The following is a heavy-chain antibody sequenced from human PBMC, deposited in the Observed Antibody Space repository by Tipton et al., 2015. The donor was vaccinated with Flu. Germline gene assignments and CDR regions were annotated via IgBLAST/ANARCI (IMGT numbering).Heavy chain of an antibody. D-gene: IGHD3-16*01. Sequence: TLSLTCTVYGGSFSGYYWSWSRQHPGKGLEYIGEINYRGSTNYNPSLQSRVTISVDTSKNQFSLKLTYVTAADTAVYYCGRGGGSRWGRWFDPWGPGTLVALAT. V-gene: IGHV4-34*01. J-gene: IGHJ5*02. CDR3: GRGGGSRWGRWFDP. CDR1: GGSFSGYY. CDR2: INYRGST.